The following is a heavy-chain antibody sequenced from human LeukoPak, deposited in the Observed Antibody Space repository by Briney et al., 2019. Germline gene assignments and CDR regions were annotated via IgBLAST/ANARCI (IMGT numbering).Heavy chain of an antibody. V-gene: IGHV1-69*13. D-gene: IGHD6-19*01. J-gene: IGHJ4*02. CDR2: IIPIFATA. CDR3: ARSYTSGWYSFDY. CDR1: GGTFSSYA. Sequence: SVKVSCKASGGTFSSYAISWVRQAPRQGLEWMGGIIPIFATANYAQRFQGRVTITADESTTTVYMVLSSLRSEDTAVYYCARSYTSGWYSFDYWGQGTLVTVSS.